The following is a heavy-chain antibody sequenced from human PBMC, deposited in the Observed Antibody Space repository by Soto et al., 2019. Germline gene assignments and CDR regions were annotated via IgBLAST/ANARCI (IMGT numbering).Heavy chain of an antibody. CDR1: GGSFSGYY. J-gene: IGHJ3*02. D-gene: IGHD3-16*01. CDR3: AIFALIGDSHHVHDAFSI. Sequence: QVQLQQWGAGLLKPSETLSLTCAVYGGSFSGYYWSWIRQPPGKGLEWIGEINHSGSTNYNPSLKSRVTISVDTSNNPFSLKQSSVTAAYTAVYYCAIFALIGDSHHVHDAFSIWGQGTRVTVAS. CDR2: INHSGST. V-gene: IGHV4-34*01.